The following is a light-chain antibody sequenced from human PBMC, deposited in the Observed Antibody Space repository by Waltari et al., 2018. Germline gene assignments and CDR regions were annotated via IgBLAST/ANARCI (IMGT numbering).Light chain of an antibody. V-gene: IGLV2-8*01. CDR2: EVS. Sequence: QSALTPPPSASGSPGPSVTISCTATSRDVGGFNYVSWYQQHPSKAPNLCIYEVSKRPSGVPVCFSGSNFGNTASLTVSGVQAEDEGDYYCSSYAGTNNVVFGGGTKLTGL. J-gene: IGLJ2*01. CDR1: SRDVGGFNY. CDR3: SSYAGTNNVV.